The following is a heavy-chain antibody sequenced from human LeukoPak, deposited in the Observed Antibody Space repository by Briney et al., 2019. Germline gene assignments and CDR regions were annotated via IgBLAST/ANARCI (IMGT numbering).Heavy chain of an antibody. J-gene: IGHJ4*02. CDR3: ARDIAPSDYYDSSGYHSPPDY. V-gene: IGHV3-30-3*01. Sequence: GGSLRLSCAASGFTFSSYAMHWVRQAPGKGLEWVAVISYDGSNKYYADSVKGRFTISRDNSKNTLYLQMNSLRAEDTAVYYCARDIAPSDYYDSSGYHSPPDYWGQGTLVTVSS. D-gene: IGHD3-22*01. CDR1: GFTFSSYA. CDR2: ISYDGSNK.